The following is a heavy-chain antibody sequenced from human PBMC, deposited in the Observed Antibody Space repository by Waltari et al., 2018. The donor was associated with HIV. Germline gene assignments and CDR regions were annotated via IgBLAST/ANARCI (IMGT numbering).Heavy chain of an antibody. D-gene: IGHD6-19*01. CDR1: GFTFTNYW. J-gene: IGHJ3*01. CDR3: ASPKGGWLFAFDV. Sequence: QLVQSGGEVKQTGESLKISCKGSGFTFTNYWIAWVRQMPGKGLEWMGMIGPGAPATKYSPSFQGHVTISADRSTSTAYLQWSSLRASDTAMYYCASPKGGWLFAFDVWGQGTKVTVSS. CDR2: IGPGAPAT. V-gene: IGHV5-51*01.